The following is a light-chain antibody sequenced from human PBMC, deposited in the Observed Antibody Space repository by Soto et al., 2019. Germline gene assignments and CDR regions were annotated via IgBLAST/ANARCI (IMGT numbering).Light chain of an antibody. J-gene: IGKJ4*01. CDR3: QESFSIPLS. CDR1: QSISRS. Sequence: DIRMTQSPSSLSASVGDRVTITCRASQSISRSFKCYQQKPGKATKLLIYAASSLQSGVTTSFSGCGSVTDFTLTISSLHHEDLATYFCQESFSIPLSFGGGTKVEIK. CDR2: AAS. V-gene: IGKV1-39*01.